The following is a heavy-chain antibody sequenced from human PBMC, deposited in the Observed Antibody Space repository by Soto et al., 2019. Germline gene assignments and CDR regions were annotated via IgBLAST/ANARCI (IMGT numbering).Heavy chain of an antibody. D-gene: IGHD3-16*01. Sequence: SETLSLTCAVYGGSFSGYYWSWIRQPPGKGLERIGEINHSGSTNYNPSLKSRVTISVDTSKNQFSLKLSSVTAADTAVYYCARGQYYDYIWGSSANWFDPWGQGTLVTVSS. CDR2: INHSGST. CDR1: GGSFSGYY. CDR3: ARGQYYDYIWGSSANWFDP. V-gene: IGHV4-34*01. J-gene: IGHJ5*02.